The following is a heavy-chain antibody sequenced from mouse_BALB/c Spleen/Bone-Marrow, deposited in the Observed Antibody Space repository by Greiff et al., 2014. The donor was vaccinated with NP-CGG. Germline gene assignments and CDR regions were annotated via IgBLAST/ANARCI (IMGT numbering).Heavy chain of an antibody. D-gene: IGHD1-2*01. J-gene: IGHJ4*01. CDR2: INPGSGGT. V-gene: IGHV1-54*01. CDR1: GYAFTNYL. Sequence: VQLVESGAELVRPGTSVKVSCKASGYAFTNYLIEWVKQRPGQGLEWIGVINPGSGGTNYNEKFKGKATLTADKSSSTAYMQLSSLTSDDSAVYFFARWGDYGFMDYWGQGTSVTVSS. CDR3: ARWGDYGFMDY.